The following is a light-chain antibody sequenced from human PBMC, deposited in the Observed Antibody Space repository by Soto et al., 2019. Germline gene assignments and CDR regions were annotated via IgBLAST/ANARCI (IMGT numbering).Light chain of an antibody. CDR1: QSVSSN. CDR3: QQCSNWPLT. J-gene: IGKJ4*01. CDR2: GAS. V-gene: IGKV3-15*01. Sequence: EIVLTQSPATLSLSPGERATLSCRASQSVSSNLAWSQQRPGQAPRLLIYGASNRATGFPARFSGSGSGTEFTLTISSLLSEDFAVYYCQQCSNWPLTFGGGTKVEIK.